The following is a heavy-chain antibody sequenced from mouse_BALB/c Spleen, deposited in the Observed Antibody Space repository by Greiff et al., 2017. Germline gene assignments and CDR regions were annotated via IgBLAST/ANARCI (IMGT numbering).Heavy chain of an antibody. J-gene: IGHJ4*01. D-gene: IGHD1-1*01. V-gene: IGHV5-12-1*01. CDR3: ARHYYGSSYYAMDY. CDR1: GFAFSSYD. CDR2: ISSGGGST. Sequence: EVQLVESGGGLVKPGGSLKLSCAASGFAFSSYDMSWVRQTPEKRLEWVAYISSGGGSTYYPDTVKGRFTISRDNAKNTLYLQMSSQKSEDTAMYYCARHYYGSSYYAMDYWGQGTSVTVSS.